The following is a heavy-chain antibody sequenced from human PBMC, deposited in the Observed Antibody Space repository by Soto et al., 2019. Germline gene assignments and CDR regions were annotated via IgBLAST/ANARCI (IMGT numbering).Heavy chain of an antibody. CDR2: MNPNGGNT. J-gene: IGHJ4*02. CDR3: ARWDDCVYAHFDY. V-gene: IGHV1-8*01. CDR1: GYTFTSHD. Sequence: QVQLVQSGTEVKNPGASVKVSCKASGYTFTSHDINWVRQATGQGLEWIGWMNPNGGNTGYAQKFQGRVTMTRNTSTSTAYMELSSLRSEDTAVYYCARWDDCVYAHFDYWGQGTLVTVSS. D-gene: IGHD1-1*01.